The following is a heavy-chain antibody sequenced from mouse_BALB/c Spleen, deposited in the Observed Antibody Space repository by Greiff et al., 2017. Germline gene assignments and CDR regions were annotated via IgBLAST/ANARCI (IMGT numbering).Heavy chain of an antibody. Sequence: EVQRVESGGGLVQPGGSRKLSCAASGFTFSSYAMSWVRQTPEKRLEWVASISSGGSTYYPDSVKGRFTISRDNARNILYLQMSSLRSEDTAMYYCARGSLLRLGAMDYWGQGTSVTVSS. CDR1: GFTFSSYA. CDR2: ISSGGST. J-gene: IGHJ4*01. D-gene: IGHD1-2*01. CDR3: ARGSLLRLGAMDY. V-gene: IGHV5-6-5*01.